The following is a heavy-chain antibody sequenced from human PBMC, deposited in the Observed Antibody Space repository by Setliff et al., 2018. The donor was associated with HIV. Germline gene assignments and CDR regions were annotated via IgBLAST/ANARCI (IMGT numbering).Heavy chain of an antibody. Sequence: SETLSLTCTVSGGSISRYYWSWIRQPPGKGLEWIGYIYYSVSTNYNPSLKSRVTISVDTSKNQFSLKLNSVTAADTAVYYCARTPYYYDSSGYYMDVWGKGTTVTVSS. CDR2: IYYSVST. J-gene: IGHJ6*03. D-gene: IGHD3-22*01. CDR1: GGSISRYY. CDR3: ARTPYYYDSSGYYMDV. V-gene: IGHV4-59*08.